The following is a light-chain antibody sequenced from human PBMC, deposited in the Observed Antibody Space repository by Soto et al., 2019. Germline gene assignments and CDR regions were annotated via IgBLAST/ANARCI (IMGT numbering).Light chain of an antibody. J-gene: IGKJ1*01. CDR1: QSAGNF. V-gene: IGKV3-15*01. CDR3: QQYNNWPRT. Sequence: EIVMTHSPATLSVSPGETASLSCRASQSAGNFLAWYQQKPGQAPRLLIYGVSTRATGVPARFSGSGSGTEFTPTISSLQSEDFAVYYCQQYNNWPRTFGQGTKVDIK. CDR2: GVS.